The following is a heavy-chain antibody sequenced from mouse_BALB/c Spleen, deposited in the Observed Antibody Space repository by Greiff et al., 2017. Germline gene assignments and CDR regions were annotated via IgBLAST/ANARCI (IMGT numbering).Heavy chain of an antibody. V-gene: IGHV2-2*02. CDR1: GFSLTSYG. J-gene: IGHJ4*01. Sequence: QVQLQQSGPGLVQPSQSLSITCTVSGFSLTSYGVHWVRQSPGKGLEWLGVIWSGGSTDYNAAFISRLSISKDNSKSQVFFKMNSLQANDTAIYYCARNGQLGLRWYYAMDYWGQGTSVTVSS. D-gene: IGHD3-2*01. CDR3: ARNGQLGLRWYYAMDY. CDR2: IWSGGST.